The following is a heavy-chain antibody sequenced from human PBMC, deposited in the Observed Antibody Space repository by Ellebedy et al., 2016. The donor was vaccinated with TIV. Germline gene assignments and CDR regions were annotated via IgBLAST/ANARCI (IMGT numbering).Heavy chain of an antibody. Sequence: GESLKISXTASGFTFSDFSMNWVRQAPGKGLEWLSYISSRDTPIYYADSVKGRFTISRDNAKNSLYLQMNSLRAGDTAVYYCARPLAAGGTKYFQHWGQGTLVTVSS. D-gene: IGHD6-13*01. V-gene: IGHV3-48*01. CDR2: ISSRDTPI. J-gene: IGHJ1*01. CDR1: GFTFSDFS. CDR3: ARPLAAGGTKYFQH.